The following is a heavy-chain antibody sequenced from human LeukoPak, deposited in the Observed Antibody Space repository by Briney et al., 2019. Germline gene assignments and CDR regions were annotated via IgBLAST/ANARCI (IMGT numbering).Heavy chain of an antibody. Sequence: SETLSLTCAVYGGSFSGYYWSWIRQPPGKGLEWIGEINHSGSTNYNPSLKSRVTISVDTSKNQFSLKLSSVTAADTAVHYCARGAVLLWFGELSINWFDPWGQGTLVTVSS. V-gene: IGHV4-34*01. D-gene: IGHD3-10*01. CDR2: INHSGST. CDR1: GGSFSGYY. CDR3: ARGAVLLWFGELSINWFDP. J-gene: IGHJ5*02.